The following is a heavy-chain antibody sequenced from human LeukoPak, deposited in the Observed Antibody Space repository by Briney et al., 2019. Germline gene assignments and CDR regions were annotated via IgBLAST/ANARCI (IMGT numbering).Heavy chain of an antibody. CDR2: IYSGGST. J-gene: IGHJ2*01. D-gene: IGHD2-15*01. CDR3: ARATFYCSGGSCLYFDL. CDR1: GFTFSSYE. Sequence: GGSLRLSCAASGFTFSSYEMNWVRQAPGKGLEWVSVIYSGGSTYYADSVKGRFTISRDNSKNTLYLQMNSLRAEDTAVYYCARATFYCSGGSCLYFDLWGRGTLVTVSS. V-gene: IGHV3-66*01.